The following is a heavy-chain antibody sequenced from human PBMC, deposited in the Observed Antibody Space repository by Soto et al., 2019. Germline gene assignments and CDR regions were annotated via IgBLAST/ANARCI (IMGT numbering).Heavy chain of an antibody. Sequence: ASVKVSCRASSCTFTSYGISWVRQAPGQGLVWMGWISAYNGNTNYAQKLQGRVTMTTDTSTSTAYMELRSLRSDDTAVYYCARTDTHSSGWTFDYWGQGTLVTVSS. CDR2: ISAYNGNT. D-gene: IGHD6-19*01. CDR3: ARTDTHSSGWTFDY. J-gene: IGHJ4*02. CDR1: SCTFTSYG. V-gene: IGHV1-18*01.